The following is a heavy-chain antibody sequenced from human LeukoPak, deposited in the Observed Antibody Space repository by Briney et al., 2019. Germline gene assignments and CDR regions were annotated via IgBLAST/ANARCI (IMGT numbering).Heavy chain of an antibody. D-gene: IGHD1-26*01. Sequence: WETLSLTSTVSGGSVSSDYWSWIRQPPGKGLEWIGYIYYRGSTNYNPSLKSRVTISADTSKNQFSLKLSSVTAADTAVYYCARDLNASYGRWLDPWGQGTLVTASS. CDR2: IYYRGST. CDR3: ARDLNASYGRWLDP. J-gene: IGHJ5*02. V-gene: IGHV4-59*02. CDR1: GGSVSSDY.